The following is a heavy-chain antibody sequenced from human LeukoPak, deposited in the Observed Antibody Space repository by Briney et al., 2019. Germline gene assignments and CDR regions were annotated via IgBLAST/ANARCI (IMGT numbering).Heavy chain of an antibody. CDR3: ARDSSSSWYYYYYYMDV. CDR1: GFTFSSYW. CDR2: IKQDGSEK. D-gene: IGHD6-13*01. J-gene: IGHJ6*03. Sequence: GGSLRLSCAASGFTFSSYWMSWVRQAPGKGLEWVANIKQDGSEKYYVDSVKGRFTISRDNAKNSLYLQMNSLRAEDTAVYYCARDSSSSWYYYYYYMDVWGKGTTVTISS. V-gene: IGHV3-7*01.